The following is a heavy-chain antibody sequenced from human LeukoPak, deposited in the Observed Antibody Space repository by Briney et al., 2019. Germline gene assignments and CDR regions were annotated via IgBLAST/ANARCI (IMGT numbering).Heavy chain of an antibody. D-gene: IGHD4-17*01. J-gene: IGHJ6*03. V-gene: IGHV4-4*07. CDR3: AREGDYGDYSKSFYYMDV. CDR2: IHTSENT. Sequence: SETLSLACTVSGGYIGSYYWSWIRQPAGKGLEWIGRIHTSENTDYNPSLKSRVTMSVDMSTSQFSLRLTSVTAADTAVYYCAREGDYGDYSKSFYYMDVWGKGTTVTVSS. CDR1: GGYIGSYY.